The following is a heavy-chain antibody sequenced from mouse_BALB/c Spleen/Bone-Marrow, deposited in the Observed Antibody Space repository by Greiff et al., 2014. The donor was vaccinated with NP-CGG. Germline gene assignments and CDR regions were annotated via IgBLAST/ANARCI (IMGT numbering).Heavy chain of an antibody. V-gene: IGHV3-1*02. Sequence: DVQLQESGPDLVKPSQSLSLTCTVTGYSITSGYSWHWIRQFPGNKLEWMGYIHYSGSTNHNPSLKSRISITRDTSKNKFFLQLNSVTTEDTATYYCARDQGYYAMDYWGQGTSVTVSS. CDR2: IHYSGST. J-gene: IGHJ4*01. CDR3: ARDQGYYAMDY. CDR1: GYSITSGYS.